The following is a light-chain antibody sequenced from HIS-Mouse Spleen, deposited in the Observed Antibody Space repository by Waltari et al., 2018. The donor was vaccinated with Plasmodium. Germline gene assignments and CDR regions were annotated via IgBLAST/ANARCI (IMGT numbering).Light chain of an antibody. CDR2: AAS. V-gene: IGKV1-17*03. Sequence: DSRIDQSPSAMAGSVGDGGTITCRACQGLSNYLGWFQQKPGKVPKRLIYAASNLQGGVPSRFSGSGSWTAFTLTISSMQPEDFATYYCLQHNSYSMYTFGQGTKLEIK. J-gene: IGKJ2*01. CDR1: QGLSNY. CDR3: LQHNSYSMYT.